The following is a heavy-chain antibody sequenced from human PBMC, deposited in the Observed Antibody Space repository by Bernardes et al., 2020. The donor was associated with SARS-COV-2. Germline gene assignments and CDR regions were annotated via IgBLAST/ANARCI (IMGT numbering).Heavy chain of an antibody. J-gene: IGHJ4*02. CDR1: GFIFSSSW. Sequence: GGSLRLSCAASGFIFSSSWMHWVRQAAGKGLVWVARIKPDGSSTSYADSAKGRFTISRDNARNALYLQMNSLGADDTAVYYCGRHLGRDAYCYWGNWGQGPLVSVSS. D-gene: IGHD3-22*01. V-gene: IGHV3-74*01. CDR3: GRHLGRDAYCYWGN. CDR2: IKPDGSST.